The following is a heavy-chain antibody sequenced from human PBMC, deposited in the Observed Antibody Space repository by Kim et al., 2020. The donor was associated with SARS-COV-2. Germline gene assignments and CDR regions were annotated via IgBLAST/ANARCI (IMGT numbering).Heavy chain of an antibody. V-gene: IGHV4-39*01. CDR3: ASPLYYYYYMDV. J-gene: IGHJ6*03. CDR1: GGSISSSSYY. CDR2: IYYSGST. Sequence: SETLSLTCTVSGGSISSSSYYWGWIRQPPGKGLEWIGSIYYSGSTYYNPSLKSRVTISVDTSKNQFSLKLSSVTAADTAVYYCASPLYYYYYMDVWGKGTTFTVSS.